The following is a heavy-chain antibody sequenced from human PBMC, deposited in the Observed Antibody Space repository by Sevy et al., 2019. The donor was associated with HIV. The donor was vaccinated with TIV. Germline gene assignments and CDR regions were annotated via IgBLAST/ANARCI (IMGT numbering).Heavy chain of an antibody. D-gene: IGHD6-6*01. V-gene: IGHV3-7*03. CDR1: GFTFSTYW. Sequence: GGSLRLSCAASGFTFSTYWMSWVRQAPGKGLEWVASIKQDGSEKYYVDSVKGRFSISRDNAKNSLYLQMNSLRAEDTSVYYCARVPLITARPDNWFDPWGQGTLVTVSS. CDR2: IKQDGSEK. J-gene: IGHJ5*02. CDR3: ARVPLITARPDNWFDP.